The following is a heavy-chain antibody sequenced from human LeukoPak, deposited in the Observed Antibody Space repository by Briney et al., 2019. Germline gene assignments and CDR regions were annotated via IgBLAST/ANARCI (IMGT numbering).Heavy chain of an antibody. V-gene: IGHV3-23*01. CDR2: TTGDGGGA. J-gene: IGHJ2*01. D-gene: IGHD6-6*01. Sequence: PGGSLRLSCAASGFTFSSCAMGWVRQPPGKGLEWVSGTTGDGGGAYYTDSVKGRFTISRDNSKNTLYLQMNSLRAEDTALYYCANARGTSSSYFDLWGRGTLVTVSS. CDR1: GFTFSSCA. CDR3: ANARGTSSSYFDL.